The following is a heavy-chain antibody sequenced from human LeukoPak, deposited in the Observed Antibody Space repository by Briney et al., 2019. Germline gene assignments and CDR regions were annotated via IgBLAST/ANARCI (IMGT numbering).Heavy chain of an antibody. Sequence: GGSLRLSYAASGFTLRNYDINWVRQAPGKGLEWVSVIRGSSGSTYYADSVKGRFTISRDDSKNTLYLQMNSLRAEDTAVYYCAKEREYSGYEPLPNDYWGQGTLVTVSS. CDR3: AKEREYSGYEPLPNDY. CDR2: IRGSSGST. J-gene: IGHJ4*02. V-gene: IGHV3-23*01. CDR1: GFTLRNYD. D-gene: IGHD5-12*01.